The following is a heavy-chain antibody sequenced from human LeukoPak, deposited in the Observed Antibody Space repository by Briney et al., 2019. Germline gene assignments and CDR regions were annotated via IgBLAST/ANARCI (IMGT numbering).Heavy chain of an antibody. Sequence: NAGGSLRLSCAVSGFTFTNIWMNWVRQAPGKGLEWVGQIKTKAEGGTTDYAAPVKGRFTISRDDSKHTLYLQMNSLKTEDTAVYYCSTVLNIASALHHWGQGTLVTVSS. J-gene: IGHJ5*02. CDR1: GFTFTNIW. V-gene: IGHV3-15*01. D-gene: IGHD6-13*01. CDR2: IKTKAEGGTT. CDR3: STVLNIASALHH.